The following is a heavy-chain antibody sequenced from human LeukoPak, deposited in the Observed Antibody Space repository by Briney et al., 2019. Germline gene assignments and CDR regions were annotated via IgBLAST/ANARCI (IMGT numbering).Heavy chain of an antibody. Sequence: GGSLRLSCAASGFIVSNSYLSWVRQAPGKGLEWVSVFYSGGDRYYADSVKGRFTMSRDDSRNTLYFQMNSLRVEDTAVYYCAAEGKRITLVRGVITPIGYYYMDVWGKGTTVTVSS. CDR2: FYSGGDR. CDR3: AAEGKRITLVRGVITPIGYYYMDV. J-gene: IGHJ6*03. D-gene: IGHD3-10*01. CDR1: GFIVSNSY. V-gene: IGHV3-53*01.